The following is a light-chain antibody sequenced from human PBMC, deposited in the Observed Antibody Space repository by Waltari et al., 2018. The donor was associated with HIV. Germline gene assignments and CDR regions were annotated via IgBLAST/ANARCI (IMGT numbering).Light chain of an antibody. Sequence: QSALTQPPSVSGSPGQSVTISCTGTSSDVGAYDRISWYHQPTGTAPNPMLYEVIYRPSGVPDRFAGSKSGNTASLTISVLQAEDEGDYYCSSYTSSNIYVFGTATTVTVL. CDR1: SSDVGAYDR. J-gene: IGLJ1*01. CDR2: EVI. CDR3: SSYTSSNIYV. V-gene: IGLV2-18*02.